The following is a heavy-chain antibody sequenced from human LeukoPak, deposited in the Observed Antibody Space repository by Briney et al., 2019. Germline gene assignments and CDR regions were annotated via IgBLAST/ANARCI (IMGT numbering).Heavy chain of an antibody. J-gene: IGHJ3*02. V-gene: IGHV4-4*07. CDR3: ARDCSSTSCPVGGAFDI. CDR1: GGSISSYY. Sequence: SETLSLTCTVSGGSISSYYWSWIRQPAGKGLEWIGRIYTSGSTNYNPSLKSRVTMSVDTSKNQFSLKLSSVTAADTAVYYCARDCSSTSCPVGGAFDIWGQGTMVTVSS. CDR2: IYTSGST. D-gene: IGHD2-2*01.